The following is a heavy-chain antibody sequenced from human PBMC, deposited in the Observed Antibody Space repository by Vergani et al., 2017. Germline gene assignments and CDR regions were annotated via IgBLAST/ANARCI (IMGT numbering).Heavy chain of an antibody. J-gene: IGHJ3*02. CDR1: GFTFADHG. V-gene: IGHV3-20*01. D-gene: IGHD4-17*01. CDR3: ARPSAPGDYDALDI. CDR2: INWNGDTT. Sequence: EVRLVESGGGVGRPGGSRRLSCAASGFTFADHGLSWVRQSPGKGLEWVSGINWNGDTTGYADSVKGRFTISRDNAKKSLYLKMNSLRAEDTAVYHCARPSAPGDYDALDIWGQGTMVTVSS.